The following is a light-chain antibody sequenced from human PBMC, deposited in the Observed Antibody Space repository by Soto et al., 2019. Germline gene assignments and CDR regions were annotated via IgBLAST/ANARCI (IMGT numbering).Light chain of an antibody. Sequence: AIQFTKYPSSLSASVGDRVTVTCRASQGITSSLAWYQQKPGKPPKLLIYDASSLQSGVPSRFSGSGSGTDFTLTITSLQTEDFATYYCQQFKTYPIIFGQGTRLEIK. V-gene: IGKV1-13*02. CDR1: QGITSS. CDR2: DAS. CDR3: QQFKTYPII. J-gene: IGKJ5*01.